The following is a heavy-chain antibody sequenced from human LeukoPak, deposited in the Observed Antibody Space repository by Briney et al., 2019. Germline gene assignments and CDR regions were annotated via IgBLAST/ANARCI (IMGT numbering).Heavy chain of an antibody. Sequence: PGRSLRLSCAASGFTFSSYAMHWVRQAPGKGLEWVAVISYDGSNKYYADSVKGRFTISRDNSKNTLYLQMNSLRAEDTAVYYCARAEEHIVVVIGFDIWGQGTMVTVSS. CDR2: ISYDGSNK. CDR3: ARAEEHIVVVIGFDI. CDR1: GFTFSSYA. V-gene: IGHV3-30-3*01. J-gene: IGHJ3*02. D-gene: IGHD2-21*01.